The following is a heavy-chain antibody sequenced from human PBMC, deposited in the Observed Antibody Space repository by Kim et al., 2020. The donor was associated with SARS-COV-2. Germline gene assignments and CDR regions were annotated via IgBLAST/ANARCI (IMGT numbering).Heavy chain of an antibody. Sequence: SETLSLTCTFSGGSISSYYWSWIRQPPGKGLEWIGYIYYSGSTNYNPSLKSRVTISVDTSKNQFSLKLSSVTAADTAVYYCARVVEYYDILTGYKPQYFDYWGQGTLVTVSS. V-gene: IGHV4-59*13. J-gene: IGHJ4*02. CDR3: ARVVEYYDILTGYKPQYFDY. CDR2: IYYSGST. D-gene: IGHD3-9*01. CDR1: GGSISSYY.